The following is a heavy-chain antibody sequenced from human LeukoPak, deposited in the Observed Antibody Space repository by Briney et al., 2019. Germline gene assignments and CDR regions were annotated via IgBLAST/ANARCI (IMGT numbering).Heavy chain of an antibody. Sequence: AASPKASSKASGGTFSRYAISWVRQATGQGREWMGRIIPIFGIANYAQKFQGRVTITADKSTSTAYMELSSLRSEDTAVYYCARAAYCGDCHTNFDYWGQGTLVTVSS. CDR1: GGTFSRYA. J-gene: IGHJ4*02. CDR3: ARAAYCGDCHTNFDY. V-gene: IGHV1-69*04. CDR2: IIPIFGIA. D-gene: IGHD2-21*01.